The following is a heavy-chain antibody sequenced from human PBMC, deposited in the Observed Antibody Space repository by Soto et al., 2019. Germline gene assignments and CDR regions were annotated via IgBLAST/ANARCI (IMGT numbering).Heavy chain of an antibody. V-gene: IGHV1-2*04. CDR3: ARGCGLNYYYYIDV. CDR1: GYTFTGYY. J-gene: IGHJ6*03. Sequence: QVQLVQSGAEVKKPGASVKVSCKASGYTFTGYYMHWMRQAPGQGLEWMGWINPNSGETDYAQNFQGWVTMARDMSISTAYMELSRLQSNDTAVYYCARGCGLNYYYYIDVWCKGATVTGSS. CDR2: INPNSGET.